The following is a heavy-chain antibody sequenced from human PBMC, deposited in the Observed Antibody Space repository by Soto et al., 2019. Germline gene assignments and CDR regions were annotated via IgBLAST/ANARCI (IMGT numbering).Heavy chain of an antibody. J-gene: IGHJ4*02. CDR1: GYTCTSYG. CDR3: ARSNGIAAAGPPFDY. CDR2: ISTYNGNT. V-gene: IGHV1-18*01. Sequence: QVQLVQSGAEVKKPGASVKVSCKASGYTCTSYGVSWVRQAPGQGLEWMGWISTYNGNTHYAEQLQGRVTMTTDTSTTTANMELRSLRSDDTAVYYCARSNGIAAAGPPFDYWGQGTLVTVSS. D-gene: IGHD6-13*01.